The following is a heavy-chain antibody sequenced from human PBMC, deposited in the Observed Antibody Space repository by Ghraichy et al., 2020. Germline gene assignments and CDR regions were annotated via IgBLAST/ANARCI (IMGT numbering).Heavy chain of an antibody. J-gene: IGHJ4*02. CDR1: GFTVSSNY. CDR2: IYSGGST. D-gene: IGHD3-3*01. V-gene: IGHV3-66*02. Sequence: GGSLRLSCAASGFTVSSNYMSWVRQAPGKGLEWVSVIYSGGSTYYADSVKGRFTISRDNSKNTLYLQMNSLRAEDTAVYYCARFGGWLLSQYYFDYWGQGTLVTVSS. CDR3: ARFGGWLLSQYYFDY.